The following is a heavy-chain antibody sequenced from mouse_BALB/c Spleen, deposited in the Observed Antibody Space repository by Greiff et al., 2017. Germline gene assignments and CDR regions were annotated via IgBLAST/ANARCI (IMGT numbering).Heavy chain of an antibody. CDR2: IWSGGST. CDR3: ASYYRYDVWFAY. J-gene: IGHJ3*01. CDR1: GFSLTSYG. D-gene: IGHD2-14*01. Sequence: QVQLQQSGPGLVQPSQSLSITCTVSGFSLTSYGVHWVRQSPGKGLEWLGVIWSGGSTDYNAAFISRLSISKDNSKSQVFFKMNSLQANDTAIYYCASYYRYDVWFAYWGQGTLVTVSA. V-gene: IGHV2-2*02.